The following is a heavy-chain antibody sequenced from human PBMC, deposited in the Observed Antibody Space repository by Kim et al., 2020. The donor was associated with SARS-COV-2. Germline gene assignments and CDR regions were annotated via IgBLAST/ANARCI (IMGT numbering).Heavy chain of an antibody. Sequence: VKSRITINPDTSKNQFSLQLNSVTPEDTAVYYCARDRMAGTLDYYYGMDVWGQGTTVTVSS. CDR3: ARDRMAGTLDYYYGMDV. D-gene: IGHD6-19*01. J-gene: IGHJ6*02. V-gene: IGHV6-1*01.